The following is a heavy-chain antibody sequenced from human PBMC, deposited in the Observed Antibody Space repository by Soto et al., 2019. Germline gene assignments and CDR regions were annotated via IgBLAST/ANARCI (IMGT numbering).Heavy chain of an antibody. CDR1: GGSISSGGYY. Sequence: SETLSLTCTVSGGSISSGGYYWSWIRQHPGKGLEWIGYIYYSGSTYYNPSLKSRVTISVDTSKNQFSLKLSSVTAADTAVYCCARELWIQLSYWFDPWGQGTLVTSPQ. CDR3: ARELWIQLSYWFDP. V-gene: IGHV4-31*03. D-gene: IGHD5-18*01. J-gene: IGHJ5*02. CDR2: IYYSGST.